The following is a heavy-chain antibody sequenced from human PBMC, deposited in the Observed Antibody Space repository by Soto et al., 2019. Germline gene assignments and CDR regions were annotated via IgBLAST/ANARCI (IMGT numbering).Heavy chain of an antibody. CDR2: FSLSGTT. CDR1: GASITGSFL. Sequence: SETLSLTCTVSGASITGSFLWSWIRQPAGKGMEWIGRFSLSGTTNYNPSLRSRVTMSADVSKNQFTLRLTSVTAADPALYYCARGMTPPGAPAWYYFDSWGQGTLVTVSS. V-gene: IGHV4-4*07. CDR3: ARGMTPPGAPAWYYFDS. D-gene: IGHD2-8*02. J-gene: IGHJ4*02.